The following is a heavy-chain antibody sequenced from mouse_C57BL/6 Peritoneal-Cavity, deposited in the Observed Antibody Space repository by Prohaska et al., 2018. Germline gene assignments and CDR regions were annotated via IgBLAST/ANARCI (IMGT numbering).Heavy chain of an antibody. V-gene: IGHV8-12*01. D-gene: IGHD2-3*01. Sequence: QVTLKESGSGILQSSQTLSLTCSFSGFSLSTSGMGVSWIRQPSGKGLEWLAHIYWDDDKRYNPSLKSRLTISKDTSRNQGFLKITSVDTADTATYYWSRRVEAPGGYYSWFAYWGQGTLVTVSA. CDR2: IYWDDDK. J-gene: IGHJ3*01. CDR1: GFSLSTSGMG. CDR3: SRRVEAPGGYYSWFAY.